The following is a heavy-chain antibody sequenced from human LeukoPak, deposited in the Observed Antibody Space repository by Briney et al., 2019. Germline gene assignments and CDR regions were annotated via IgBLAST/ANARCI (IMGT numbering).Heavy chain of an antibody. Sequence: ASVTVSCTASGYTFTGYYMHWVRQAPGQGLEWMGIINPSSGSTRYAQKFQGRVTMTKDTSTTTIYMELSSLRSEDTAVYYCARGKYDYGDLYWGQGTLVTVSS. V-gene: IGHV1-46*01. CDR2: INPSSGST. J-gene: IGHJ4*02. CDR3: ARGKYDYGDLY. D-gene: IGHD4-17*01. CDR1: GYTFTGYY.